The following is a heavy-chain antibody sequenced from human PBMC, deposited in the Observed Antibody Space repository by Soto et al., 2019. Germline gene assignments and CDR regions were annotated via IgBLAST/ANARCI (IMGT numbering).Heavy chain of an antibody. D-gene: IGHD3-10*01. CDR2: IWYDGSNK. Sequence: QVQLVESGGGVVQPGRSLRLSCAASGFTFSSYGMHWVRQAPGKGLEWVAVIWYDGSNKYYADSVKGRFTISRDNSKNTLYLQMNSLRAEDTAVYYCARGSYGSGSYYPTYWGQGTLVTVSS. J-gene: IGHJ4*02. V-gene: IGHV3-33*01. CDR1: GFTFSSYG. CDR3: ARGSYGSGSYYPTY.